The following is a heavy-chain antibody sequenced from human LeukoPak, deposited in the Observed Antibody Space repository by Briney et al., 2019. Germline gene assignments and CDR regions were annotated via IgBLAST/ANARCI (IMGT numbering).Heavy chain of an antibody. D-gene: IGHD4-23*01. Sequence: ASVKVSCKASGYTFTGYYMHWVRQAPGQGLEWMGWINPNSGGTNYAQKFQGWVTMTRDTSISTAYMELSRLRSDDTAVYCCARDPGNEGFDYWGQEPWSPSPQ. J-gene: IGHJ4*01. CDR1: GYTFTGYY. CDR3: ARDPGNEGFDY. CDR2: INPNSGGT. V-gene: IGHV1-2*04.